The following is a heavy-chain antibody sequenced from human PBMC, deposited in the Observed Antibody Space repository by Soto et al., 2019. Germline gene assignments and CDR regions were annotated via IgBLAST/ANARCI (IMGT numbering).Heavy chain of an antibody. V-gene: IGHV4-31*03. CDR2: IYYSGSA. Sequence: LSLTCTVSGGSISSGGYYWSWIRQHPGEGLEWIGYIYYSGSAYYNPSLRSRVTISVDTSKSEFFLKLASVTAADTAVYFCARVRYYDSSGYVDNWGQGTLVTVSS. J-gene: IGHJ4*02. CDR1: GGSISSGGYY. D-gene: IGHD3-22*01. CDR3: ARVRYYDSSGYVDN.